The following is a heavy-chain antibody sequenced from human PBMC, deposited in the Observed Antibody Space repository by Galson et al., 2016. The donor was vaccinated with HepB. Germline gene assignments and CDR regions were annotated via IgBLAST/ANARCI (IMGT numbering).Heavy chain of an antibody. Sequence: QSGAEVKKSGESLKISCKGSGYDFTSYWIAWVRQMPGKGLEWMGIIYPGDSDTRNSPSFQGQVTISADKSISTAYLQWSSLKASDTAIYYCARYDRYRYGDFDYRGQGTLVTVSS. D-gene: IGHD5-18*01. V-gene: IGHV5-51*01. CDR3: ARYDRYRYGDFDY. CDR1: GYDFTSYW. J-gene: IGHJ4*02. CDR2: IYPGDSDT.